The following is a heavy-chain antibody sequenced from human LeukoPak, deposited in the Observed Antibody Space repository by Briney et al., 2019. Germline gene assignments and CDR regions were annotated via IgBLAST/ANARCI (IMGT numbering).Heavy chain of an antibody. Sequence: SETLSLTCAVDGGSFSGYYWNWIRRPPGKGLEWIGEINHSGSTTYNPSLKSRVTISVDTSKNQFFLKLSSVTAADTAVYYCATSPATSRNYWGQGTLVTVSS. D-gene: IGHD2-15*01. CDR1: GGSFSGYY. V-gene: IGHV4-34*01. J-gene: IGHJ4*02. CDR2: INHSGST. CDR3: ATSPATSRNY.